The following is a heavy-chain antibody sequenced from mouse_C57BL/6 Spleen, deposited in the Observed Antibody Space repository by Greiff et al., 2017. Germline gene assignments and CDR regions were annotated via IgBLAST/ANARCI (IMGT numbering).Heavy chain of an antibody. J-gene: IGHJ1*03. CDR3: TRWGDGSYWYFDV. CDR2: IYPGNSDT. CDR1: GYTFTSYW. V-gene: IGHV1-5*01. Sequence: VHVKQSGTVLARPGASVKMSCKTSGYTFTSYWMHWVKQRPGQGLEWIGAIYPGNSDTSYNQKFKGKAKLTAVTSASTAYMELSSLTNEDSAVYYCTRWGDGSYWYFDVWGTGTTVTVSS. D-gene: IGHD1-3*01.